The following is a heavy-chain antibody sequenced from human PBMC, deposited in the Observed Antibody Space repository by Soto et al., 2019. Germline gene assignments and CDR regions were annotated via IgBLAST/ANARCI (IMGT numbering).Heavy chain of an antibody. CDR2: ISAYNGNT. Sequence: QVQLVQSGAEVKKPGASVKVSCKASGYTFTSYGISWVRQAPGQGLEWMGWISAYNGNTNYAQKLQARVTMTTDTSTSTAYMELRSLRSDDTAVYYCARDVYYDFWSGPPFDYWGQGTLVTVSS. CDR1: GYTFTSYG. V-gene: IGHV1-18*01. D-gene: IGHD3-3*01. J-gene: IGHJ4*02. CDR3: ARDVYYDFWSGPPFDY.